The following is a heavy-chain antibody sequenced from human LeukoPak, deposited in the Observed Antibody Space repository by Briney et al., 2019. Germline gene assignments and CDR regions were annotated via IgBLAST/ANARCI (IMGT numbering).Heavy chain of an antibody. CDR2: INPSGGST. V-gene: IGHV1-46*01. J-gene: IGHJ4*02. D-gene: IGHD2-2*02. CDR1: GYTFTSYY. Sequence: GASVKVSCKASGYTFTSYYMHWVRQAPGQGLEWMGIINPSGGSTSYAQKFQGRVTMTRDMSTSTVYMELSSLRSEDTAVYYCARDSSIRGYIDYWGQGTLVTVSS. CDR3: ARDSSIRGYIDY.